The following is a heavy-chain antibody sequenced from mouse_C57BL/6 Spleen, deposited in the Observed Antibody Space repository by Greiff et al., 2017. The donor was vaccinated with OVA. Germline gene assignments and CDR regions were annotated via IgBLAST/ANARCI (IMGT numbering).Heavy chain of an antibody. Sequence: VQLQQPGAELVMPGASVKLSCKASGYTFTSYWMHWVKQRPGQGLEWIGEIDPSDSYTNYNQKFKGKSTLTVDKSSSTAYMQLSSLTSEDSAVYYCGTVGGLDYAMDYWGQGTSVTVSS. CDR2: IDPSDSYT. V-gene: IGHV1-69*01. CDR3: GTVGGLDYAMDY. J-gene: IGHJ4*01. CDR1: GYTFTSYW. D-gene: IGHD1-1*01.